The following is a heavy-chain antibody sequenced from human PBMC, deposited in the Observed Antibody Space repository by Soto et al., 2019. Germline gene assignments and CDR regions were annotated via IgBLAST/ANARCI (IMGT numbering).Heavy chain of an antibody. V-gene: IGHV4-59*01. CDR3: AGYSVGPTTWIFLYDPHNWFAP. CDR2: IHYSGST. D-gene: IGHD2-2*03. Sequence: SETLSLTCTVSGGSISSYYWSWIRQSPGKGLEWIGYIHYSGSTKSNPSHKSRDTISVDTSRNQVSLKLSSVTAADTAVYYCAGYSVGPTTWIFLYDPHNWFAPWGQGTLVTVSS. J-gene: IGHJ5*02. CDR1: GGSISSYY.